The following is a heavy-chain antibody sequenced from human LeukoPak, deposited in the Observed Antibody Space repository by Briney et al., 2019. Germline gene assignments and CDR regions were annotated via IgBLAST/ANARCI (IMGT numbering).Heavy chain of an antibody. J-gene: IGHJ3*02. CDR2: IIPIFGTA. CDR3: ASGGGSYYEAFDI. D-gene: IGHD1-26*01. V-gene: IGHV1-69*05. CDR1: GGTFSSYA. Sequence: GASVKVSCKASGGTFSSYAISWVRQAPGQGLEWMGGIIPIFGTANYAQKFQGRVTITTDESTSTAYMELSSLRSEDTAVYYCASGGGSYYEAFDIWGQGTMVTVSS.